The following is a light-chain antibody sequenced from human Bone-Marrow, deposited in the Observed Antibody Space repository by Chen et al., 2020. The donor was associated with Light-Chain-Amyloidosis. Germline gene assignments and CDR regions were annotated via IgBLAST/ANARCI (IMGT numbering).Light chain of an antibody. CDR3: QQYGTSPLT. CDR2: GSS. J-gene: IGKJ4*01. CDR1: QTISSNY. Sequence: EIVLTQSPSTLSLSPGEGANLSCRASQTISSNYLTWYQQKFGQAPRLLIYGSSSRATGIPDRFTGSRSGTDFTLTINRLEPEDFAMYYCQQYGTSPLTFGGGTKVEIK. V-gene: IGKV3-20*01.